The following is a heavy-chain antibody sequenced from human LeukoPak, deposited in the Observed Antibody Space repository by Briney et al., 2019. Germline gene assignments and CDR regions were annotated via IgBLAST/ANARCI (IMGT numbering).Heavy chain of an antibody. D-gene: IGHD2-8*02. CDR2: ISYDGSNT. J-gene: IGHJ4*02. Sequence: GGSLRLSCTASGFTFSGYGMHWVRQAPGMGLEWVAIISYDGSNTFYGDSVKGRFTISRDNSKKTLYLQMNSLRAEDTAVYYCARDQTAVTGVWGTIDYWGQGTLVTVSS. CDR1: GFTFSGYG. V-gene: IGHV3-30*03. CDR3: ARDQTAVTGVWGTIDY.